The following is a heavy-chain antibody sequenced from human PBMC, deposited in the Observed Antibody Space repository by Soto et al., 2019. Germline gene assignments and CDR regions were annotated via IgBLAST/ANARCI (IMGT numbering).Heavy chain of an antibody. D-gene: IGHD3-10*01. Sequence: QVQLVQSGAEVKKPGSSVKVSCKASGGTFSNSAISWVRQAPGQGLEWMGGIIPIFGTANYAQKFQGRVTITADKSTSTAYMELSNLRSEDTAVYYCASPVGEVIINNRHYYYDMGVWGQGTTVTVSS. CDR3: ASPVGEVIINNRHYYYDMGV. CDR2: IIPIFGTA. J-gene: IGHJ6*02. V-gene: IGHV1-69*06. CDR1: GGTFSNSA.